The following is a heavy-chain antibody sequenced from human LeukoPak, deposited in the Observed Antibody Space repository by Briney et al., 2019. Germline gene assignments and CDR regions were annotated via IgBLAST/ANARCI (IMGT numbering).Heavy chain of an antibody. CDR1: GFTFTSSA. CDR2: IVVGSGNT. D-gene: IGHD3-3*01. Sequence: ASVKVSCKASGFTFTSSAMQGVRQARGQRLEGIGWIVVGSGNTNYAQKFQERVTITRDMSTSTAYMELSSLRSEDTAVYYCAATSVYYDFWSGYSGHYYYMDVWGKGTTVTVSS. V-gene: IGHV1-58*02. CDR3: AATSVYYDFWSGYSGHYYYMDV. J-gene: IGHJ6*03.